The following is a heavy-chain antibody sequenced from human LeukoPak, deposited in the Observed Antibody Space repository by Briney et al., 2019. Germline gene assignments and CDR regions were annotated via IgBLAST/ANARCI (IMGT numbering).Heavy chain of an antibody. CDR2: INPSGGTT. CDR1: GYTFINYY. V-gene: IGHV1-46*01. Sequence: ASVKVSCKASGYTFINYYMHWVRQAPGQGLEWMGIINPSGGTTSYAQNFQGRVTMTRDTSTSTVYMELSNLRSEDTAVYYCAREIGPRQLHLWGSAFDYWGQGTLVTVSS. J-gene: IGHJ4*02. D-gene: IGHD5-18*01. CDR3: AREIGPRQLHLWGSAFDY.